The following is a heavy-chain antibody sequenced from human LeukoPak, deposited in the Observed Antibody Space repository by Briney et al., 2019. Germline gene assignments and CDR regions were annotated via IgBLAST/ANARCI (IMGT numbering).Heavy chain of an antibody. CDR2: IIPIFGTA. V-gene: IGHV1-69*13. J-gene: IGHJ4*02. Sequence: GASVKVSCKASGGTFSSYAISWVRQAPGQGLEWMGGIIPIFGTANYAQKFQGRVTITADESTSTAYMELSNLRSEDTAVYYCARVGDYKPFDYWGQGTLVTVSS. D-gene: IGHD4-17*01. CDR3: ARVGDYKPFDY. CDR1: GGTFSSYA.